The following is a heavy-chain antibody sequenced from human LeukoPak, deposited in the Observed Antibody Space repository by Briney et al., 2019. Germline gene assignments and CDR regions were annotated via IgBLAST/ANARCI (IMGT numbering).Heavy chain of an antibody. CDR3: AKDGAYCGGDCRGPFDY. D-gene: IGHD2-21*02. J-gene: IGHJ4*02. CDR1: GFTFSSCG. CDR2: ISYDGSNK. Sequence: GGSLRLSCAASGFTFSSCGMHWVRQAPGKGLEWVAVISYDGSNKYYADSVKGRFTISRDNSKNTLYLQMNSLRAEDTAVNYCAKDGAYCGGDCRGPFDYWGQGTLVTVSS. V-gene: IGHV3-30*18.